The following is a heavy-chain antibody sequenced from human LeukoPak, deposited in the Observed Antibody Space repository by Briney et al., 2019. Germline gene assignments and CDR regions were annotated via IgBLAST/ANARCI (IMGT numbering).Heavy chain of an antibody. Sequence: SQTLSLTCTVSGGSISSGSYYWSWIRQPAGKGLEWIGRIYTSGSTHYNPSLMSRVTISVDTSKNQFSLKLSSVTAADTAVYYCATYKLDTAMVRVGWFDPWGQGTLVTVPS. CDR3: ATYKLDTAMVRVGWFDP. J-gene: IGHJ5*02. D-gene: IGHD5-18*01. CDR2: IYTSGST. CDR1: GGSISSGSYY. V-gene: IGHV4-61*02.